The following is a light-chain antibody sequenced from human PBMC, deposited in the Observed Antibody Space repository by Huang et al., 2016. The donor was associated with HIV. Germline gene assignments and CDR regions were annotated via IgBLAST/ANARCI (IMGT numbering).Light chain of an antibody. J-gene: IGKJ4*01. CDR3: QQRSKWLS. CDR1: QSVGDY. CDR2: DAS. Sequence: IVLTQSPPTLSIYPGERVTLSCRASQSVGDYVAWYQQKPGQAPRLLIYDASQRASGVSARFSGSGSGTECILTISSLEPEDYAVYYCQQRSKWLSFGGGTKVEIK. V-gene: IGKV3-11*01.